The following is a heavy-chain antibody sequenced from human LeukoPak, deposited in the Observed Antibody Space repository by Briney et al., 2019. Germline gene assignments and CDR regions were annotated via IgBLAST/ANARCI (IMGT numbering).Heavy chain of an antibody. Sequence: SETLSLTCTVSGGSISSGGYYWSWIRQHPGKGLEWIGYIYYNGNTYYNPSLRSRVTISVDTSKNQFSLKLSSVTAADTAVYYCARDKVDYGDRSGFDYWGQGTLVTVSS. D-gene: IGHD4-17*01. V-gene: IGHV4-31*03. J-gene: IGHJ4*02. CDR3: ARDKVDYGDRSGFDY. CDR1: GGSISSGGYY. CDR2: IYYNGNT.